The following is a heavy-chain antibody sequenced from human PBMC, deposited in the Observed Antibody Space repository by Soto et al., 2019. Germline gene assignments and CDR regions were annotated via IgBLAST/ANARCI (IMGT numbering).Heavy chain of an antibody. V-gene: IGHV3-30-3*01. J-gene: IGHJ3*02. D-gene: IGHD3-22*01. CDR1: GFTFSSYA. CDR2: ISYDGSNK. CDR3: ASVDYYDSSGYHPDAFDI. Sequence: PGGSLRLSCAASGFTFSSYAMHWVRQAPGKGLEWVAVISYDGSNKYYADSVKGRFTISRDNSKNTLYLQMNSLRAEDTAVYYCASVDYYDSSGYHPDAFDIWGQGTMVTVS.